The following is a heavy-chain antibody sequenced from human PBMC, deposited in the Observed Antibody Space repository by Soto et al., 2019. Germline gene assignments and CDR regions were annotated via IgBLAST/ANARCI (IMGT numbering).Heavy chain of an antibody. Sequence: SETLSLTCAVSGGSISSGGHSWSWIRQPPGKGLEWIGYISHSGSTYYNPSLKSRVTISVDRSKNQFSLKLSSVTAADTAVYYCARGGLLPDYWGQGALVTVAS. CDR3: ARGGLLPDY. V-gene: IGHV4-30-2*01. CDR1: GGSISSGGHS. J-gene: IGHJ4*02. CDR2: ISHSGST. D-gene: IGHD6-19*01.